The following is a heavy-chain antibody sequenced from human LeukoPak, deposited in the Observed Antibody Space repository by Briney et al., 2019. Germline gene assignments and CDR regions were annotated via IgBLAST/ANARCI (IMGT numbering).Heavy chain of an antibody. CDR3: ARGPYYTSSWANWFDP. Sequence: GGSLRLSCAASGFTFSSYSINWVRQAPGKGLEWVSSISSSSSYIYYADSVKGRFTISRDNAKNSLYLQMNSLRAEDTALYHCARGPYYTSSWANWFDPWGQGTLVTVSS. V-gene: IGHV3-21*04. J-gene: IGHJ5*02. CDR1: GFTFSSYS. CDR2: ISSSSSYI. D-gene: IGHD6-13*01.